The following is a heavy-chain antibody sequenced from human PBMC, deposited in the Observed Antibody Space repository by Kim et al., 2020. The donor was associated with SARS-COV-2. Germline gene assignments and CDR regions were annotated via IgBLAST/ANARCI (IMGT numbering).Heavy chain of an antibody. CDR1: GYTLTELS. CDR3: ATAMIVVVITRDWYFDL. Sequence: ASVKVSCKVSGYTLTELSMHWVRQAPGKGLEWMGGFDPEDGETIYAQKFQGRVTMTEDTSTDTAYMELSSLRSEDTAVYYCATAMIVVVITRDWYFDLWGRGTLVTVSS. CDR2: FDPEDGET. V-gene: IGHV1-24*01. D-gene: IGHD3-22*01. J-gene: IGHJ2*01.